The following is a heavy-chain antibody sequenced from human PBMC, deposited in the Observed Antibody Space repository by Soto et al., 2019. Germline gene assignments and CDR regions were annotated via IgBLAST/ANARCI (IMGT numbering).Heavy chain of an antibody. CDR1: GFSFSDYS. D-gene: IGHD1-26*01. CDR2: ITGNSEYK. Sequence: XGSLKLSCVVSGFSFSDYSMNWVRQAPGKGLDWVSLITGNSEYKYYAGSVKGRFTVSRDNAKNSLYLQMNSLTVEDTAVYYCARSGELLQTFDSWGQGTLVTVSS. V-gene: IGHV3-21*06. J-gene: IGHJ4*02. CDR3: ARSGELLQTFDS.